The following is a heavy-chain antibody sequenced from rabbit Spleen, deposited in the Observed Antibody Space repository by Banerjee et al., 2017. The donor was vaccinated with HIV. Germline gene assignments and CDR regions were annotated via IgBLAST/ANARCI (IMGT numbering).Heavy chain of an antibody. V-gene: IGHV1S40*01. J-gene: IGHJ6*01. CDR1: GFSFSSSDY. CDR2: IAGGSSDFT. Sequence: QSLEESGGDLVKPGASLTLTCTASGFSFSSSDYMCWVRQAPGKGLEWISCIAGGSSDFTYSATWAKGRFTCSKTSSTTVTLQMTSLTVADTATYFCARDTGSSFSSYGMDLWGPGTRVTVS. CDR3: ARDTGSSFSSYGMDL. D-gene: IGHD8-1*01.